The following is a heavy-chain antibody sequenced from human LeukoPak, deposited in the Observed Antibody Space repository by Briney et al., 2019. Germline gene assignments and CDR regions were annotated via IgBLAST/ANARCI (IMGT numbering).Heavy chain of an antibody. CDR1: GGSINSYY. J-gene: IGHJ6*03. CDR3: ARTTEGGYTYGYFYYYYMDV. V-gene: IGHV4-59*01. Sequence: SGTLSLTCTVSGGSINSYYWSWIRQPPGKGLEWIGYIHYSGSTNYNPSLKSRVTISVDTSKNQFSLKLSSVTAADTAVYYCARTTEGGYTYGYFYYYYMDVWGKGTTVTISS. D-gene: IGHD5-18*01. CDR2: IHYSGST.